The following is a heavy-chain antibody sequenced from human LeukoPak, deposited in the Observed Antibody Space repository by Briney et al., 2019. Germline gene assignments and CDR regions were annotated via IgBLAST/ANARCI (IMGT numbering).Heavy chain of an antibody. CDR3: AREPLISSGSYNRAFDI. J-gene: IGHJ3*02. D-gene: IGHD3-22*01. CDR2: TYYRSKRYN. Sequence: SQTLSLTSALPGDRVSSNSAAWNWIRQSPTRGLEWLGRTYYRSKRYNDYAVSVNSRLTINPYTSKNQFSLQLNSVTPEDTAVYYCAREPLISSGSYNRAFDIWGQGTMVTVSS. CDR1: GDRVSSNSAA. V-gene: IGHV6-1*01.